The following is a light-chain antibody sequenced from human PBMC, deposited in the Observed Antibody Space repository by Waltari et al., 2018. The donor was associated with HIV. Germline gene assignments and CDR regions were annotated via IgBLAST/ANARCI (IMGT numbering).Light chain of an antibody. CDR3: SSYAGSNVV. Sequence: QSALTQPPSASGSPGQSVTISCTGTSSDVGGHNYVSWYQQNPGKAPKLMIYEVTKRPSGVPDRFSGSKSGNTASLTVSGLQAEDEADYYCSSYAGSNVVFGGGTKLTVL. CDR2: EVT. CDR1: SSDVGGHNY. J-gene: IGLJ2*01. V-gene: IGLV2-8*01.